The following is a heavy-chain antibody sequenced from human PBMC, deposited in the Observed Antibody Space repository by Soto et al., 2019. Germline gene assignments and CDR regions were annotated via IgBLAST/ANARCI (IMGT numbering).Heavy chain of an antibody. CDR2: MSYAGTKR. Sequence: GGSLRLSCEASGFTFSSYGMHWVRQAPGKGLEWVAVMSYAGTKRNYADSVKGRFTISRDNAKNSLYLQMNSLRAEDTAVYYCARDYYGSGSQSIYYYYYYMDVWGKGTTVTVSS. CDR3: ARDYYGSGSQSIYYYYYYMDV. J-gene: IGHJ6*03. D-gene: IGHD3-10*01. CDR1: GFTFSSYG. V-gene: IGHV3-30*03.